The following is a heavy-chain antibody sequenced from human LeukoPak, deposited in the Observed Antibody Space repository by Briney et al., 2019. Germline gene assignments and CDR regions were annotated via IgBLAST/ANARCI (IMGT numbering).Heavy chain of an antibody. CDR3: AKEDDYGGNDDAFDI. D-gene: IGHD4-23*01. CDR1: GFTFSSYA. J-gene: IGHJ3*02. CDR2: ISGSGGST. V-gene: IGHV3-23*01. Sequence: GGSLRLSXAASGFTFSSYAMSWVRQAPGKGMEWFSAISGSGGSTYYADSVKGRFTISRDNSKNTLYLQMNSLRAEDTAVYYCAKEDDYGGNDDAFDIWGQGTMVTVSS.